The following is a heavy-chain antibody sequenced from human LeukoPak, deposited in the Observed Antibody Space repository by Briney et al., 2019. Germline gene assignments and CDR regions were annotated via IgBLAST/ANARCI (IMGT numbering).Heavy chain of an antibody. V-gene: IGHV1-69*13. CDR3: ARDVLDYDNAFDI. D-gene: IGHD3-16*01. Sequence: SVKVSCKASGGTFSCYAISWVRQAPGQGLEWMGGIIPIFGTANYAQKFQGRVTITADESTSTAYMELSSLRSEDTAVYYCARDVLDYDNAFDIWGQGTMVTVSS. J-gene: IGHJ3*02. CDR2: IIPIFGTA. CDR1: GGTFSCYA.